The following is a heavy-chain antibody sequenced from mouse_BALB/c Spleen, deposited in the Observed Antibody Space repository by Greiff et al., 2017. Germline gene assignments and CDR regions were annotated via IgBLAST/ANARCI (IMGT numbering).Heavy chain of an antibody. D-gene: IGHD2-3*01. CDR3: AREGGVCYESPDY. CDR2: ILPGSGST. J-gene: IGHJ2*01. CDR1: GYTFSSYW. V-gene: IGHV1-9*01. Sequence: QVQLQQSGAELMKPGASVKISCKATGYTFSSYWIEWVKQRPGHGLEWIGEILPGSGSTNYNEKFKGKATFTADTSSNTAYMQLSSLTSEDSAVYYCAREGGVCYESPDYWGQGTTLTVSS.